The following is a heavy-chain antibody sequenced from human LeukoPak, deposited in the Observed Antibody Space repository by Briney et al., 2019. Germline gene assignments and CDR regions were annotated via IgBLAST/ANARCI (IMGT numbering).Heavy chain of an antibody. Sequence: ASVKVSCKASGYTFTGYYMHWVRQAPGQGLEWMGWINPDSGGTNYAQKFQGRVTMTRDTSISTAYMELSRLRSDGTAVYYCAREACSSTSCFPYSDYWGQGTLVTVSS. CDR1: GYTFTGYY. CDR2: INPDSGGT. J-gene: IGHJ4*02. V-gene: IGHV1-2*02. CDR3: AREACSSTSCFPYSDY. D-gene: IGHD2-2*01.